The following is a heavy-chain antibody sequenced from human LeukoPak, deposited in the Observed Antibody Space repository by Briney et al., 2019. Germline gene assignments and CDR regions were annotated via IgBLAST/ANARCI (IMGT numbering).Heavy chain of an antibody. CDR2: IYYTGNT. D-gene: IGHD3-10*01. CDR3: ASLPLWFGELSHFDY. V-gene: IGHV4-39*01. CDR1: GDSISRNAYY. Sequence: SETLSLTCTVSGDSISRNAYYWGWIRQPPGKGMEWIGTIYYTGNTYYNPSLKSRVTISVDTSKNQFSLKLTSVTAADTAVYYCASLPLWFGELSHFDYWGQGTLVTVSS. J-gene: IGHJ4*02.